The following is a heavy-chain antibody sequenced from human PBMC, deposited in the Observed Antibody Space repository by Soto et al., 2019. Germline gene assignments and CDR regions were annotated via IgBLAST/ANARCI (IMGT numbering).Heavy chain of an antibody. V-gene: IGHV4-4*02. CDR3: ASGYSGYDSYYYGMDV. Sequence: SETLSLTCAVSGGSISSSNWWSWVRQPPGKGLEWIGEIYHSGSTNYNPSLKSRVTISVDKSKNQFSLKLSSVTAADTAVYYCASGYSGYDSYYYGMDVWGQGTTVTVSS. D-gene: IGHD5-12*01. CDR2: IYHSGST. J-gene: IGHJ6*02. CDR1: GGSISSSNW.